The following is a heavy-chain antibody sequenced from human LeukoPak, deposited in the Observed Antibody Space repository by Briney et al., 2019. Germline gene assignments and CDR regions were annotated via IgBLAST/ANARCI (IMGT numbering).Heavy chain of an antibody. CDR2: INHSGST. Sequence: PSETLSLTCAVYGGSFSGYYWSWIRQPPGKGLEWIGEINHSGSTNYNPSLKSRVTISVDTSKNHFSLKLSSVTAANTAVYYCASGYYMDVWGKGTTVTVSS. V-gene: IGHV4-34*01. CDR3: ASGYYMDV. CDR1: GGSFSGYY. J-gene: IGHJ6*03.